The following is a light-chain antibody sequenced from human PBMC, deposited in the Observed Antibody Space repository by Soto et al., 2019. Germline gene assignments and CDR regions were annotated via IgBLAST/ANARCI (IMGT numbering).Light chain of an antibody. CDR2: LGI. J-gene: IGKJ2*01. CDR3: LRALQTPYT. V-gene: IGKV2-28*01. Sequence: DIVMTQSPLSLPVTPGEPASISCRSSQSLLHSNGYNYLDWYLQKPGQSPQLLIYLGINRASGVPDRFSGSGSGTDFTLKISRVEAEDVGVYYCLRALQTPYTFGQGTKLEIK. CDR1: QSLLHSNGYNY.